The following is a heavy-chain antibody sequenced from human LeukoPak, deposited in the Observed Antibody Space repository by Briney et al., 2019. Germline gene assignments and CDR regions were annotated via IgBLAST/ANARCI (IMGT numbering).Heavy chain of an antibody. CDR1: GGSISNYY. Sequence: SETLSLTCTVSGGSISNYYWSWIRQPPRKGLGWIGYIYHSGSTNYNPSLRSRVTISVDTSKNQFSLKLRSVTAADTAVYYCARDVYYASGGYGMDVWGQGTTVTVSS. CDR3: ARDVYYASGGYGMDV. V-gene: IGHV4-59*01. J-gene: IGHJ6*02. D-gene: IGHD3-10*01. CDR2: IYHSGST.